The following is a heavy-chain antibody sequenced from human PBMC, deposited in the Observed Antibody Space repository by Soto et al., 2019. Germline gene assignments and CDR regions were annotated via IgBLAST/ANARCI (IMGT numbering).Heavy chain of an antibody. CDR1: GGSMSSGDYY. J-gene: IGHJ6*02. V-gene: IGHV4-30-4*01. D-gene: IGHD6-6*01. CDR3: ARSSQPREGYGMDV. Sequence: PSETMSLTCTVSGGSMSSGDYYWSWIRQSPGKGLEWIGYVYYSGSTYYKPSLKSRLSISVDTSRHHFSLKLSSVTAADTAVYFCARSSQPREGYGMDVWGQGTTVTVSS. CDR2: VYYSGST.